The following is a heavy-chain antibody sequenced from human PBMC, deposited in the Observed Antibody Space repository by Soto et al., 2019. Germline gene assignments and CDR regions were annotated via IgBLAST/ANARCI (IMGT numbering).Heavy chain of an antibody. D-gene: IGHD3-9*01. Sequence: XETLSLPGTVSGGYRSSGNYYWSWIRQPPGKGLEWIGYIYYSGSTYYNPSLKSRVTISVDTSKNQFSLKLSSVTAPDTAVYYCARDNIFGILCGGMDVWGQGTTVTISS. CDR2: IYYSGST. V-gene: IGHV4-30-4*01. CDR1: GGYRSSGNYY. CDR3: ARDNIFGILCGGMDV. J-gene: IGHJ6*02.